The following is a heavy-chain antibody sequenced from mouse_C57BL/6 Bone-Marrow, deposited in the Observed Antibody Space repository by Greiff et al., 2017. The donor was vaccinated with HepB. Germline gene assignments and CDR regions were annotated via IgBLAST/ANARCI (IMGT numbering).Heavy chain of an antibody. CDR2: INPSNGGT. Sequence: QVQLQQPGTELVKPGASVKLSCKASGYTFTSYWMQWVKQRPGQGLEWIGNINPSNGGTNYNEKFKSKATLTVDKSSSTAYMQLSSLTSEDSAFYYSAMSHYYYSDSYYAMDYRGQGTSVTV. V-gene: IGHV1-53*01. J-gene: IGHJ4*01. CDR1: GYTFTSYW. CDR3: AMSHYYYSDSYYAMDY. D-gene: IGHD1-1*02.